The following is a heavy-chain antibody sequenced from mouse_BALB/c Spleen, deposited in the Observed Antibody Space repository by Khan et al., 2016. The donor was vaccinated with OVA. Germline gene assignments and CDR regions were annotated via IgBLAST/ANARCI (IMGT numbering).Heavy chain of an antibody. V-gene: IGHV5-6*01. Sequence: EVKLLESGGDLVKPGGSLKLSCAASGFTFSSYSMSWVRQTPDKRLEWVATISSDGDYTYYPDIVKGRFTISRDNAKNTLYLQMSSLKSEDTAMYYCASHLTGSFAYWGQGTLVTVSA. CDR2: ISSDGDYT. J-gene: IGHJ3*01. CDR1: GFTFSSYS. D-gene: IGHD4-1*01. CDR3: ASHLTGSFAY.